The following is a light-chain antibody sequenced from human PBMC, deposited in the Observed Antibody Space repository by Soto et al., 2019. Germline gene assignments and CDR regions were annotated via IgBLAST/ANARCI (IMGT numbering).Light chain of an antibody. V-gene: IGKV3-15*01. CDR1: QSVSSN. J-gene: IGKJ1*01. CDR2: GAS. CDR3: QQYNNWPPWT. Sequence: EIVMTQSPATLSVSPGERATLSCRASQSVSSNLAWYQQKPGQAPRLLIYGASTRATGIPARFGGSGSGTDFTLTISSLQSEDLAVYYCQQYNNWPPWTFGQGTKVEIK.